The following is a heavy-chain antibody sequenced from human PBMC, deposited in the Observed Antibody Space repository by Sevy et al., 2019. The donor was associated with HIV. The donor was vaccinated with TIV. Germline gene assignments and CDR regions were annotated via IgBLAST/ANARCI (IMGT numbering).Heavy chain of an antibody. V-gene: IGHV3-48*02. CDR1: GFTFSSYS. CDR3: ARDKFVGYCSGGSCYSLYYYYMDV. J-gene: IGHJ6*03. CDR2: ISSSSSTI. D-gene: IGHD2-15*01. Sequence: GGSLRLSCAASGFTFSSYSMNWVRQAPGKGLEWVSYISSSSSTIYYADSVKGRFTISRDNAKNSLYLQMNSLRDEETAVYYCARDKFVGYCSGGSCYSLYYYYMDVWGKGTTVTVSS.